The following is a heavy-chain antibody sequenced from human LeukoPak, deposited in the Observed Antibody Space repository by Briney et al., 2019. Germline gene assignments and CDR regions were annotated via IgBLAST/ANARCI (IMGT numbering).Heavy chain of an antibody. CDR3: ARDRTTVSSPLDY. J-gene: IGHJ4*02. D-gene: IGHD4-17*01. V-gene: IGHV3-21*01. Sequence: GGSLRLSCAASGFTFSTYTMNWVRQAPGKGLEWVSSIYSSGSYIYYADSVQGRFTISRDNAKNSLYLQMNSLRAEDTALYYCARDRTTVSSPLDYWGQGTLVIASS. CDR2: IYSSGSYI. CDR1: GFTFSTYT.